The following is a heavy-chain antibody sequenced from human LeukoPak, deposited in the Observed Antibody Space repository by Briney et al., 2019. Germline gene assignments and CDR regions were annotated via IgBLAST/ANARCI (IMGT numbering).Heavy chain of an antibody. V-gene: IGHV3-23*01. Sequence: GGSLRLSCAASGFTFISYGMSWVRQAPGKGLEWVSTISGGGGTPYYADSVKGRFTISRDNSKNTLFLQMNSLRVEDTAVYYCAKSGLNRFDYWGQGALVTVSS. D-gene: IGHD2-15*01. CDR3: AKSGLNRFDY. CDR1: GFTFISYG. CDR2: ISGGGGTP. J-gene: IGHJ4*02.